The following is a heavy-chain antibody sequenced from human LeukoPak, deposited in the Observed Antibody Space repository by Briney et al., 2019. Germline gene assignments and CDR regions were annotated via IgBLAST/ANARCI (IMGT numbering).Heavy chain of an antibody. CDR2: IKSKTDGETI. D-gene: IGHD3-3*01. CDR1: GLDLSKAW. Sequence: GGSLRLSCTVSGLDLSKAWFSWVRQVPGKGLEWVARIKSKTDGETIDYAAPVRGRFTISRDDSQNTLYLEMKSLKTEDTAVYYCTTGGGVLRFLGGQGTLVTVSS. V-gene: IGHV3-15*01. CDR3: TTGGGVLRFL. J-gene: IGHJ4*02.